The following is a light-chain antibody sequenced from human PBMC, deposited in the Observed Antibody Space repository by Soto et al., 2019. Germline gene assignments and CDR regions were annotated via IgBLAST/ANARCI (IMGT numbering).Light chain of an antibody. CDR1: QSIHSW. V-gene: IGKV1-5*03. Sequence: DIQMTQSPSTLPASVGDRVIITCRASQSIHSWLAWYQQKAGEAPKLLIYKATTLQSGVPSRFSGSGSGTEFSLTISRLQPEDFAPYFCQQYDRSSSFGQGTSLEI. J-gene: IGKJ2*01. CDR2: KAT. CDR3: QQYDRSSS.